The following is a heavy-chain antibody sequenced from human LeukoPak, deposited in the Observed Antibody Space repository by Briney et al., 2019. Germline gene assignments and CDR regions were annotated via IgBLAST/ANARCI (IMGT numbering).Heavy chain of an antibody. CDR3: ARDEGNMVRGVMNY. CDR1: GFTFSSYS. Sequence: GGSLRLSCAASGFTFSSYSMNWVRQAPGKGLEWVSYISSSSSTIYYADSVKGRFTISRDNSKNTLYLQMNSLRAEDTAVYYCARDEGNMVRGVMNYWGQGTLVTVSS. CDR2: ISSSSSTI. J-gene: IGHJ4*02. V-gene: IGHV3-48*01. D-gene: IGHD3-10*01.